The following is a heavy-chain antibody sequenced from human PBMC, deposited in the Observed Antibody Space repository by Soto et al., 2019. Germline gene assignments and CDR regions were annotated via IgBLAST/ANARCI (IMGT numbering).Heavy chain of an antibody. V-gene: IGHV4-31*03. J-gene: IGHJ6*02. D-gene: IGHD2-15*01. CDR2: IYYSGST. CDR1: GGSISSGGYY. Sequence: SETLSLTCTVSGGSISSGGYYWSWIRQHPGKGLEWIGYIYYSGSTYYNPSLKSRVTISVDTSKNQFSLKLSSVTAADTAVYYCARDXVVVAATQVYYYYGMDVWGQGTTVTVSS. CDR3: ARDXVVVAATQVYYYYGMDV.